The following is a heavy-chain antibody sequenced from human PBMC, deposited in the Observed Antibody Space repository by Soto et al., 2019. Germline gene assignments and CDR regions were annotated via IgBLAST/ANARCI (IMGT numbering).Heavy chain of an antibody. CDR2: ISYDGSNK. CDR3: AKESYSSGWYYYYDGMDG. J-gene: IGHJ6*02. Sequence: QVQLVESGGGVVQPGRSLRLSCAASGFTFSSYGMHWVRQAPGKGLEWVAVISYDGSNKYYADSVKGRFTISRDNSKNTLYLQMNSLRAEDTAVYYCAKESYSSGWYYYYDGMDGWGQGTTVTVSS. D-gene: IGHD6-19*01. CDR1: GFTFSSYG. V-gene: IGHV3-30*18.